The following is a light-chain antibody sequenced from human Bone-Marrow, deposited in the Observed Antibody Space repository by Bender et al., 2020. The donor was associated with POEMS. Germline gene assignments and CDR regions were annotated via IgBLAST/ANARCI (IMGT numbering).Light chain of an antibody. V-gene: IGLV1-44*01. Sequence: QSVLTQPPSASGTPGQTVTISCSGRYSNIGAHAVNWYQHLPGTAPKLLIYSSHRRPSEVPDRFSGSRSGTSASLAISGLQSEDEADYYCCSYAGSYTFGGGTKVTVL. CDR1: YSNIGAHA. J-gene: IGLJ2*01. CDR2: SSH. CDR3: CSYAGSYT.